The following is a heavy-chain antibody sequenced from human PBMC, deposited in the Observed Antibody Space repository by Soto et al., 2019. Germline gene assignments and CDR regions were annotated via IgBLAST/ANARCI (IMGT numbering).Heavy chain of an antibody. D-gene: IGHD6-6*01. CDR1: GFIFNNYA. V-gene: IGHV3-23*01. Sequence: GGSLRLSCAASGFIFNNYAMTWVRQGPGKGLEWVSAISANGGGTYYTDSVKGRFTISRDNSKNMLYLQMNSLRAEDTAIYYCAKAPYSSSPEFDYLGQGALVTVSS. CDR3: AKAPYSSSPEFDY. CDR2: ISANGGGT. J-gene: IGHJ4*02.